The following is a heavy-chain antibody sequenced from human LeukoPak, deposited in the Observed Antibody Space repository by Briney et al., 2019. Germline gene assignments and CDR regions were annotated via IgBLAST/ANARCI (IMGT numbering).Heavy chain of an antibody. J-gene: IGHJ4*02. CDR3: ASDAREDIVVVPAAS. CDR2: ISYDGSNK. Sequence: PGRSLRLSCAASGFTFSSYAMHWVRQVPGKGLEWVAVISYDGSNKYYADSVKGRFTISRDNSKNTLYLQMNSLRAEDTAVYYCASDAREDIVVVPAASWGQGTLVTVSS. D-gene: IGHD2-2*01. V-gene: IGHV3-30*04. CDR1: GFTFSSYA.